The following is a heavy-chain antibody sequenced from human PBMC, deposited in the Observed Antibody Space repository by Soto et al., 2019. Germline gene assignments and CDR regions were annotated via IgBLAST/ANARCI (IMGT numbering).Heavy chain of an antibody. Sequence: SETLSLTCAVSGGSISSGGYSWSWIRQPPGKGLEWIGYIYHSGSTYYNPSLKSRVTISVDRSKNQFSLKLSSVTAADTAVYYCARGRFLEWLFDYWGQGTLVTVSS. CDR3: ARGRFLEWLFDY. J-gene: IGHJ4*02. V-gene: IGHV4-30-2*01. CDR2: IYHSGST. CDR1: GGSISSGGYS. D-gene: IGHD3-3*01.